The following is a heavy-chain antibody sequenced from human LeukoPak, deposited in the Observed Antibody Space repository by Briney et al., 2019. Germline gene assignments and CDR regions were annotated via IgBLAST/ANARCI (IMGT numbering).Heavy chain of an antibody. D-gene: IGHD6-13*01. V-gene: IGHV3-11*06. CDR1: GFTFSDYY. Sequence: PGGSLRLSCAASGFTFSDYYMSWIRQAPGKGLEWVSSISSSSSYIYYADSVRGRFTISRDNAKNSLYLQMNSLRAEDTAVYYCARDLGGAAAGRYYFDYWGQGTLVTVSS. CDR3: ARDLGGAAAGRYYFDY. J-gene: IGHJ4*02. CDR2: ISSSSSYI.